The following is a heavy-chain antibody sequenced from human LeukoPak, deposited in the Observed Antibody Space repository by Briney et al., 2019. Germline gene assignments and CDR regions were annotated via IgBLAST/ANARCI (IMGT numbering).Heavy chain of an antibody. D-gene: IGHD2-21*02. J-gene: IGHJ4*02. CDR3: ARWDGGDEGRLRY. CDR2: TSYDGSNE. Sequence: PGGSLRLSCAASGFTLSCCGMHWVRQAPGKGLEWVAYTSYDGSNENYIESVKGRFIISRDNSRNTLHLQMNSLRAEDTALYYCARWDGGDEGRLRYWGQGTLVTVSS. CDR1: GFTLSCCG. V-gene: IGHV3-33*01.